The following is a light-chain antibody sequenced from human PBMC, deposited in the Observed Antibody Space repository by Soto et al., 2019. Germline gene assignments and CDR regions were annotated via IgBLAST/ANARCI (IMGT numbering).Light chain of an antibody. CDR1: SSDVGAYIF. CDR2: DII. J-gene: IGLJ1*01. CDR3: VSFTKSRSYV. Sequence: QSVLTQPASVSGSPGQSITISCTGTSSDVGAYIFVSWYQQHPGKAPKLMIYDIINRPSGVSNRFSGSKSGNTASLTISGLQAEDEPDYYCVSFTKSRSYVFGTGTKVTV. V-gene: IGLV2-14*03.